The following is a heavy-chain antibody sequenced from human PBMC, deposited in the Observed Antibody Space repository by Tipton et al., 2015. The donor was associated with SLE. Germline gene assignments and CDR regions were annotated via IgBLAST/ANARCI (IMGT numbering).Heavy chain of an antibody. CDR1: GYIFTDFY. Sequence: QSGPEVKKPGASVKVSCRASGYIFTDFYIHWVRQAPGRGLEWMGWINPNGGGTSYSQKFQGRVAMTRDTSITTAYMEISSLTSDDTAVYYGGGPGSREGAVGSGNYCGRETQFTVSS. J-gene: IGHJ4*02. V-gene: IGHV1-2*02. D-gene: IGHD3-10*01. CDR2: INPNGGGT. CDR3: GGPGSREGAVGSGNY.